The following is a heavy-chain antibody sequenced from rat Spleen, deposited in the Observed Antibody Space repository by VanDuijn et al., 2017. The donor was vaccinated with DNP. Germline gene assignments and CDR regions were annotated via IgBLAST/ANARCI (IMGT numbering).Heavy chain of an antibody. CDR1: GFTLSDYA. D-gene: IGHD5-1*01. Sequence: EVQLVESGGGLVQPGRSLKLSCAASGFTLSDYAMAWVRQAPTKGLDWVATILYDGSRTYYRDSVKGRFTISRDNVKSTLYLQMDSLRSEDTATYYCKVGARYWGQGVMVTVSS. CDR2: ILYDGSRT. V-gene: IGHV5-17*01. J-gene: IGHJ2*01. CDR3: KVGARY.